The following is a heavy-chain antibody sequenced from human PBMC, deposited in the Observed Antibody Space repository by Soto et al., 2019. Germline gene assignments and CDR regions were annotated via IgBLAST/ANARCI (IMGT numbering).Heavy chain of an antibody. V-gene: IGHV4-4*07. J-gene: IGHJ5*02. D-gene: IGHD6-13*01. CDR3: VASLAASGLNWLDP. CDR2: IFANGHT. CDR1: GGSISEKY. Sequence: SETLSLTCIVSGGSISEKYWNWVRQPPGKGLEWIGLIFANGHTDYNPSLKSRVTMSVDASKNQFSLRLTSMTAADTAVYYCVASLAASGLNWLDPWGRGTLVTVPQ.